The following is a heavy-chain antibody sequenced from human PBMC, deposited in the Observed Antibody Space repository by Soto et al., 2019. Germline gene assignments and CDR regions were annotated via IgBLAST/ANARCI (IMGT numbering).Heavy chain of an antibody. Sequence: QAHLEQSGAEVKRPGASVKVSCKASGYTFTDFDINWLRQASGQGPEWMGWMNAKSGDTFFAQRFQGKFNMTWDTSLSTAYMEVGSLTSDDTAIYYCSRGNPFNYAGFDVWGQGTTVAVSS. V-gene: IGHV1-8*01. D-gene: IGHD3-16*01. CDR3: SRGNPFNYAGFDV. CDR2: MNAKSGDT. J-gene: IGHJ6*02. CDR1: GYTFTDFD.